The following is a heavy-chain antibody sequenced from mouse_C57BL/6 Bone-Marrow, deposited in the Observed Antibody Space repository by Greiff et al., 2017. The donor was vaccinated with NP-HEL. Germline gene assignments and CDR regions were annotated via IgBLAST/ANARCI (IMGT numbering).Heavy chain of an antibody. V-gene: IGHV6-3*01. Sequence: EVQGVESGGGLVQPGGSMKLSCVASGFTFSNYWMNWVRQSPEKGLEWVAQIRLKSDNYATHYAESVKGRFTISRDDSKSSVYLQMNNLRAEDTGIYYCTAGFPYFDYWGQGTTLTVSS. CDR1: GFTFSNYW. CDR2: IRLKSDNYAT. J-gene: IGHJ2*01. CDR3: TAGFPYFDY.